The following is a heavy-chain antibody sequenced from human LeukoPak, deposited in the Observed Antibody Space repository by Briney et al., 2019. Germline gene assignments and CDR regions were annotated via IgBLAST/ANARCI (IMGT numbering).Heavy chain of an antibody. CDR2: INHSGST. J-gene: IGHJ5*02. V-gene: IGHV4-34*01. D-gene: IGHD3-22*01. CDR1: GGSFSGYY. CDR3: ARRLNYYDVPFDP. Sequence: SETLSLTCAVYGGSFSGYYWSWIRQPPGKGLEWIGEINHSGSTNYNPSLKSRVTISVDTSKNQFSRKLSSVTAADTAVYYCARRLNYYDVPFDPWGQGTLVTVSS.